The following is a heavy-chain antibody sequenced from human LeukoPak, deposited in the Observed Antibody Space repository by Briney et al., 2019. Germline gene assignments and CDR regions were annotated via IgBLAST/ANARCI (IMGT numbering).Heavy chain of an antibody. V-gene: IGHV1-2*02. CDR2: INPHSGGA. D-gene: IGHD2-21*01. Sequence: GASMKVSCKASGYSFTGYYIHWVRQAPGQGLEWMGWINPHSGGANYAQKFQGRVTMTTDTSITTAYLELSRLRADDTAVYYCAKDVGYCGGPGCELVTLPSIVYYMDVWGKGTTVTVSS. J-gene: IGHJ6*03. CDR3: AKDVGYCGGPGCELVTLPSIVYYMDV. CDR1: GYSFTGYY.